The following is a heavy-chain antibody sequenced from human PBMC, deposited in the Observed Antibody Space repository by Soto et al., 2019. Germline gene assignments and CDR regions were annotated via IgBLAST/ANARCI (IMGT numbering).Heavy chain of an antibody. D-gene: IGHD6-19*01. V-gene: IGHV4-59*01. J-gene: IGHJ4*02. CDR2: VYYTGST. CDR3: ARSVAVPGAHIDY. CDR1: CGSIIGSY. Sequence: KPSETLSLTCSFSCGSIIGSYWSWIRQSPGKGLEWLGYVYYTGSTNYSPPLRSRVSISVDTSKNEFSLRLSSVTAADTAVYFCARSVAVPGAHIDYWGQGTQVTVSS.